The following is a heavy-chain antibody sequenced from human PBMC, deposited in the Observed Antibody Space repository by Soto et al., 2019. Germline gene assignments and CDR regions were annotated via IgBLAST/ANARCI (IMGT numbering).Heavy chain of an antibody. J-gene: IGHJ6*02. CDR2: IKQDGSEK. CDR1: GFTFSSYW. V-gene: IGHV3-7*01. CDR3: AREYAFLEWLLKENYYYYGMDV. Sequence: HPGGSLRLSCAASGFTFSSYWMTWVRQAPGKGLERVANIKQDGSEKYYVDSVKGRFTISRDNAKNSLYLQMNSLRAEDSAVYYCAREYAFLEWLLKENYYYYGMDVWGQGTTVTVSS. D-gene: IGHD3-3*02.